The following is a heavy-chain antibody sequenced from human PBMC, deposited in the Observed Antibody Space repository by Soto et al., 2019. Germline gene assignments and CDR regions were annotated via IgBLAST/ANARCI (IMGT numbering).Heavy chain of an antibody. CDR1: GVTCSAFS. CDR2: ISSSVTTI. V-gene: IGHV3-48*02. Sequence: GSLRLSWAAAGVTCSAFSGSWVSEEPVNGLEWVSYISSSVTTIYYADSVKDRFTISRDNAKNSLSLQMNSLRDEDTGVYYCARDSVRDGSPSPRYWGQATLVTVFS. J-gene: IGHJ4*02. D-gene: IGHD3-10*01. CDR3: ARDSVRDGSPSPRY.